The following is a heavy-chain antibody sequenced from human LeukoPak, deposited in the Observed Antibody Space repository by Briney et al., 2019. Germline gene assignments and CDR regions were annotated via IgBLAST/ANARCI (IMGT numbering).Heavy chain of an antibody. D-gene: IGHD2-15*01. V-gene: IGHV1-8*02. CDR2: MNPNSGNT. CDR3: ARRLGYCSDGSCYSLNY. Sequence: GASVKVSCKASGYTFTSYGINWVRQATGQGLEWMGWMNPNSGNTGYAQRFQGRVAMTRNSSISTAYMELSSLRSEDTAVYYCARRLGYCSDGSCYSLNYWGQGTLVTVSS. CDR1: GYTFTSYG. J-gene: IGHJ4*02.